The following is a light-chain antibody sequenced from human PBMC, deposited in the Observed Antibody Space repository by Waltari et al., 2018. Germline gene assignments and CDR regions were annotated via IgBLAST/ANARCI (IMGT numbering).Light chain of an antibody. CDR1: SSDVGGYHY. J-gene: IGLJ3*02. CDR2: EVI. CDR3: SSYAGSNTWV. V-gene: IGLV2-8*01. Sequence: QSALTQPPSASGSPGQSVTISCTGTSSDVGGYHYVSWYQLHPGKAPKFMLYEVIKRTAGVHDRFFGSKYVNPSFLTFSWLQAEDGADYYCSSYAGSNTWVFGGGTKLSVL.